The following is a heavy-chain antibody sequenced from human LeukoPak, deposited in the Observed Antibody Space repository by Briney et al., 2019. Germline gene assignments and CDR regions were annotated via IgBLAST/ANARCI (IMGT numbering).Heavy chain of an antibody. CDR2: INHSGST. V-gene: IGHV4-34*01. CDR3: ARETRGIAGV. J-gene: IGHJ6*04. D-gene: IGHD6-13*01. Sequence: SETLSLTCAVYGGSFSGYYWSWIRQPPGKGLEWIGEINHSGSTNYNPSLKSRVTISVDTSKNQFSLKLSSVTAADTAVYYCARETRGIAGVWGKGTTVTVSS. CDR1: GGSFSGYY.